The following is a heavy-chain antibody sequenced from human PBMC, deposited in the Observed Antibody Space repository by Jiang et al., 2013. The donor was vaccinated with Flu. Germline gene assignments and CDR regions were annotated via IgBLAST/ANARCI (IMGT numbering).Heavy chain of an antibody. CDR2: IYWDDDK. D-gene: IGHD6-19*01. CDR3: AHRVGWEETRWFDP. J-gene: IGHJ5*02. V-gene: IGHV2-5*02. Sequence: KPTQTLTLTCTFSGFSLSTSGVGVGWIRQPPGKALERLALIYWDDDKRYSPSLKSRLTITKDTSKNQVVLTMTNMDPVDTATYYCAHRVGWEETRWFDPWGQGTLVTVSS. CDR1: GFSLSTSGVG.